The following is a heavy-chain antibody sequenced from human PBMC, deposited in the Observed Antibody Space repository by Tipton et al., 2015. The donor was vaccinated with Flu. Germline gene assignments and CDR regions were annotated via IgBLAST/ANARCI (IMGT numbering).Heavy chain of an antibody. CDR1: GGSFSGYY. CDR2: INHSGST. CDR3: ARGLPLMVRGHSGWFDP. D-gene: IGHD3-10*01. V-gene: IGHV4-34*01. J-gene: IGHJ5*02. Sequence: GLVKPSETLSLTCAVYGGSFSGYYWSWIRQPPGKGLEWIGEINHSGSTNYNPSLKSRVTISVDTSKNQFSLKLSSVTAADTAVYYCARGLPLMVRGHSGWFDPWGQGTLVTVSS.